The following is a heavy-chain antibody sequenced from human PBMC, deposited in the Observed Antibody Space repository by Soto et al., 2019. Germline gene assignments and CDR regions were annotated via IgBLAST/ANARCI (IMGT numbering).Heavy chain of an antibody. V-gene: IGHV4-59*01. CDR2: IYYSGST. J-gene: IGHJ4*02. CDR1: GGSISSYY. Sequence: ETLSLTCTVSGGSISSYYWSWIRQPPGKGLEWIGYIYYSGSTNYNPSLKSRVTISVDTSKNQFSLKLSSVTAADTAVYYCARVENYGSSYYFDYWGQGTLVTVSS. D-gene: IGHD6-6*01. CDR3: ARVENYGSSYYFDY.